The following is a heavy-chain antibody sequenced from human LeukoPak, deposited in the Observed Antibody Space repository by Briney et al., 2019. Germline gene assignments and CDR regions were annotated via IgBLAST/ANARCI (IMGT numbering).Heavy chain of an antibody. CDR2: ISSSSSYI. V-gene: IGHV3-21*01. D-gene: IGHD3-10*01. Sequence: PGGSLRLSCAASGFTFSSYSMNWVRQAPGKGLEWVSSISSSSSYIYYADSVKGRFTISRDNAKNSLYLQMNSLRAEDTAVYYCARFRAPRITTLKDAFDIWGQGTMVTVSS. CDR3: ARFRAPRITTLKDAFDI. J-gene: IGHJ3*02. CDR1: GFTFSSYS.